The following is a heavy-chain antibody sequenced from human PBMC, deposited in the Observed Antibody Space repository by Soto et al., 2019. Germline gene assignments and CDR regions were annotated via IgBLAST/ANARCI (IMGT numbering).Heavy chain of an antibody. D-gene: IGHD3-16*02. CDR3: ARAPSEYIWGSYLRYFEY. CDR2: ISGNSGHA. CDR1: GFPFSNYA. J-gene: IGHJ4*02. V-gene: IGHV3-23*01. Sequence: EVELLESGGAFIQPGGSLRLSCAASGFPFSNYAMAWVRQASGKGLEWVSGISGNSGHAFYADSVKGRFISSRDNSRNTLYLQMESLRAEDTATYYCARAPSEYIWGSYLRYFEYWGQGTLVAVSS.